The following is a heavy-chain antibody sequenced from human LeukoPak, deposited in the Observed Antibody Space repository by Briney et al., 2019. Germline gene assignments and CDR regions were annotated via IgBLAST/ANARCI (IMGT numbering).Heavy chain of an antibody. J-gene: IGHJ4*02. CDR2: ISTDGSTT. V-gene: IGHV3-74*01. CDR3: ARSTYSGSQSSF. Sequence: PGGSLRLSCAASGFTFSNYWMHWARQAPGKRLVWVSRISTDGSTTSYADSVKGRFTISRDNAKNTLFLQMNSLRAEDTALYYCARSTYSGSQSSFWGQGALVSVSS. CDR1: GFTFSNYW. D-gene: IGHD1-26*01.